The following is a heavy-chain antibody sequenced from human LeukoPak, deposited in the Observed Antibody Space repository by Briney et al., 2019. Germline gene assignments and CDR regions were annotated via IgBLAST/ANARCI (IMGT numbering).Heavy chain of an antibody. CDR2: ISWDGGSR. V-gene: IGHV3-43*01. J-gene: IGHJ1*01. CDR3: AKDLDSSGYRFYFRH. CDR1: GFSFDEYT. D-gene: IGHD3-22*01. Sequence: GGSLRLSCAASGFSFDEYTLHWVRQAPGKGLDWVSLISWDGGSRDYADSVKGRFTISRDNSKTSLYLQMNSLRTEDTALYYCAKDLDSSGYRFYFRHWGQGTLVTVSS.